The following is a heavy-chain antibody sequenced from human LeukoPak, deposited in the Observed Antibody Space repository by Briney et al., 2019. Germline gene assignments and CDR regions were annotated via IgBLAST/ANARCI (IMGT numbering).Heavy chain of an antibody. J-gene: IGHJ5*02. D-gene: IGHD4-11*01. V-gene: IGHV3-23*01. CDR3: AIRPTTEADNWFDP. Sequence: GGSLRLSCAASGFTFSSYALSWVRQAPGKGLEWVSTITGSGGTTYYADSVKGRFTISRDNSRNTLYLQVNSLRAEDTAIYYCAIRPTTEADNWFDPWGQGTLVTVSS. CDR2: ITGSGGTT. CDR1: GFTFSSYA.